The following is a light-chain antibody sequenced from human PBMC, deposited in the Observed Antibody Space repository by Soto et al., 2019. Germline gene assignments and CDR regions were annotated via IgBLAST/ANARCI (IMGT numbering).Light chain of an antibody. CDR1: SSDVGGYNY. Sequence: QSALTQPASVSGSPGQSITISCTGTSSDVGGYNYVSWYQQHPGKAPKLMIYEVNNRPSGVSNRFSGSKSGNTASLTISGLHAEDEAEYYCSSYTSSSTDAFGTGTKVTVL. V-gene: IGLV2-14*01. J-gene: IGLJ1*01. CDR3: SSYTSSSTDA. CDR2: EVN.